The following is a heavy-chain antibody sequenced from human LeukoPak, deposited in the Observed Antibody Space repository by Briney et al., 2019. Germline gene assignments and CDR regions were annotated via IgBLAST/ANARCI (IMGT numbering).Heavy chain of an antibody. CDR2: IIPILGIA. CDR3: ARYRGIREISSYYHGMDV. J-gene: IGHJ6*02. D-gene: IGHD3-10*01. Sequence: ASVKVSCKASGGSFSNYAINWVRQAPGQGLEWMGRIIPILGIANYAQKFHGRVTIAADKFTSTAYMELSSLRSEDTAVYSCARYRGIREISSYYHGMDVWGQGTTVTVSS. V-gene: IGHV1-69*04. CDR1: GGSFSNYA.